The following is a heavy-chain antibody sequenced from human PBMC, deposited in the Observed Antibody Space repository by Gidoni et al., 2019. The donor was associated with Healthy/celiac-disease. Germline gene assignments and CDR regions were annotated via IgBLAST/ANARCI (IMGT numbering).Heavy chain of an antibody. D-gene: IGHD5-18*01. V-gene: IGHV4-34*01. J-gene: IGHJ3*02. CDR2: INHSGST. CDR1: GRSLSGYY. Sequence: QLQIQRRDAGMMKPSETLSLTCAVYGRSLSGYYWSWIRQPAGKGLEWIGEINHSGSTNYNPSLKSRVTISVDTSKHQFSLQLISVTAADTAVYFCARFRLDWIQLAGVDDSFDIWGQGTMVTVSS. CDR3: ARFRLDWIQLAGVDDSFDI.